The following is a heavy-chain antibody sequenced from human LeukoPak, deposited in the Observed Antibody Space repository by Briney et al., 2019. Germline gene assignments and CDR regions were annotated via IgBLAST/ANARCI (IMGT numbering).Heavy chain of an antibody. CDR3: ARDPGDSSWGFDY. V-gene: IGHV1-69*13. J-gene: IGHJ4*02. CDR1: GGTFSSYA. D-gene: IGHD3-22*01. CDR2: IIPIFGTA. Sequence: SVKVSCKASGGTFSSYAISWVRQAPGQGLEWMGGIIPIFGTANYAQKFQGRVTITADESTSTAYMELNSLRAEDTAVYYCARDPGDSSWGFDYWGQGTLVTVSS.